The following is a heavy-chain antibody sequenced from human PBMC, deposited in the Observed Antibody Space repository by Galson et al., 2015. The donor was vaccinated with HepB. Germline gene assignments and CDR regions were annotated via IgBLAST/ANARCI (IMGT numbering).Heavy chain of an antibody. CDR3: ARDFRSLRLGELSRRRGGGY. J-gene: IGHJ4*02. CDR2: ITSSSSCK. Sequence: SLRLSCAASGFTFSSYTMKWVRQAPGKGLEWVSSITSSSSCKYYADSVRGRFTISRDNAKNSLHLQMNSLRAEDTAVYYCARDFRSLRLGELSRRRGGGYWGQGTLVTVSS. CDR1: GFTFSSYT. D-gene: IGHD3-16*02. V-gene: IGHV3-21*01.